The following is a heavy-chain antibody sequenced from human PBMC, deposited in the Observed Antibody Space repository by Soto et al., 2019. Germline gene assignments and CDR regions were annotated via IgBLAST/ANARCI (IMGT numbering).Heavy chain of an antibody. J-gene: IGHJ6*02. CDR2: IIPIFGTA. CDR3: ASKPPSEREDIVVVPAAASNYYYYGMDV. D-gene: IGHD2-2*01. V-gene: IGHV1-69*01. CDR1: GGTFSSYA. Sequence: QVQLVQSGAEVKKPGSSVKVSCKASGGTFSSYAISWVRQAPGQGLEWMGGIIPIFGTANYAQKFKGRVTITADESTSTAYMELSSLRSEDTAVYYCASKPPSEREDIVVVPAAASNYYYYGMDVWGQGTTVTVSS.